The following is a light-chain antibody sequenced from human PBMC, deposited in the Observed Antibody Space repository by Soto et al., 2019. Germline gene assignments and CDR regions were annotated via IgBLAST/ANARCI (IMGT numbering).Light chain of an antibody. CDR2: GNS. CDR3: QSYDSSLSRYV. V-gene: IGLV1-40*01. CDR1: SSNIGAGYD. J-gene: IGLJ1*01. Sequence: QSVLTQPPSVSWSPGQRVTISCTGSSSNIGAGYDVHWYQQLPGTAPKLLIYGNSNRPSGVPDRFSGSKSGTSASLAITGLQAEDEADYYCQSYDSSLSRYVFGTGTKLTVL.